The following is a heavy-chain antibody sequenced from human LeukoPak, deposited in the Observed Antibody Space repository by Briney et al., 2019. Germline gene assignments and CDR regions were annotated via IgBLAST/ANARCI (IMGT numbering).Heavy chain of an antibody. J-gene: IGHJ4*02. D-gene: IGHD3-22*01. CDR2: VYHTGST. V-gene: IGHV4-38-2*01. CDR3: ASHYYASSGSLFDS. CDR1: GYSIGSGYY. Sequence: SETLSLTCAVSGYSIGSGYYRVWIRQPPGKGLEWIGSVYHTGSTYYHPSLKSRVTISLDTSKNQFSLRLTSVTAAGTALYYCASHYYASSGSLFDSWGRGSLVTVSS.